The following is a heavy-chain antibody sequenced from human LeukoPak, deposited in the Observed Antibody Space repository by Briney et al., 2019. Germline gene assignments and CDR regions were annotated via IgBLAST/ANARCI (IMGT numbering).Heavy chain of an antibody. J-gene: IGHJ4*02. CDR2: ISSSGSTI. V-gene: IGHV3-48*03. Sequence: GGSLRLSCAASGFTFSSYEMNWVRQAPGKGLEWVSYISSSGSTIYYADSVKGRFTISRDNAKNSLYLQMNSLRVEDTAVYYCARDLGATIFDFDYWGQGTLVTVSS. CDR1: GFTFSSYE. CDR3: ARDLGATIFDFDY. D-gene: IGHD1-26*01.